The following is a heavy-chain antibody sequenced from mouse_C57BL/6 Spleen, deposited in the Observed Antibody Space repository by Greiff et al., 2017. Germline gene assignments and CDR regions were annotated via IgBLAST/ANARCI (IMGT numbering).Heavy chain of an antibody. CDR2: IDPEDGDT. J-gene: IGHJ3*01. Sequence: EVQLQQSGAELVRPGASVKLSCTASGFNIKDYYMPWVKQRPEKGLEWIGRIDPEDGDTEYAPKFPGKATMTADTSSNTAYLQHSSLTSEDTAGYYCTTSSLTGPFAYWGQGTLVTVSA. V-gene: IGHV14-1*01. CDR1: GFNIKDYY. D-gene: IGHD4-1*01. CDR3: TTSSLTGPFAY.